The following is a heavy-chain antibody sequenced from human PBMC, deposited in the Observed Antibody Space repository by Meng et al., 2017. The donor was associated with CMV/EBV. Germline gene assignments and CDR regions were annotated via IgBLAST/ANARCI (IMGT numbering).Heavy chain of an antibody. CDR1: GFTSSSYS. J-gene: IGHJ6*02. V-gene: IGHV3-48*04. CDR3: AREVEKWLLLVRTGYYYGMDV. D-gene: IGHD3-3*01. Sequence: GGSLRLSCAASGFTSSSYSMNWVRQAPGKGLEWVSYISSSSSTIYYTDSVKGRFTISRDNAKNSLYLQMNSLRAEDTAVYYCAREVEKWLLLVRTGYYYGMDVWGQGTTVTVSS. CDR2: ISSSSSTI.